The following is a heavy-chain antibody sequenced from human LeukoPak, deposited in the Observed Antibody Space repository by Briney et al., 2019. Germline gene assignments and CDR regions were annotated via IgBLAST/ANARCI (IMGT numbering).Heavy chain of an antibody. D-gene: IGHD3-10*01. J-gene: IGHJ4*02. CDR2: IYTSGST. Sequence: PSETLTLTCTASRGTFGTYYWSWIRQPPGKGLDWIGRIYTSGSTKKNPALSSRVTISIDASKNQFPLRLISCTAADTAIFYCARDSGRRGYPEYSFDYWGQGTPVIVSS. CDR1: RGTFGTYY. CDR3: ARDSGRRGYPEYSFDY. V-gene: IGHV4-4*07.